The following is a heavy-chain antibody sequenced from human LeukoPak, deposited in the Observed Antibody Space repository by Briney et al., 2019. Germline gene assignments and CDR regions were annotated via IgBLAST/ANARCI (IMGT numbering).Heavy chain of an antibody. D-gene: IGHD3-9*01. CDR1: GVSFSGYY. Sequence: SETLSLTCAVYGVSFSGYYWSWIRQPPGKGLEWIGEINHRGSTNYNPSLKSRVTISVDRSKNQFSLKLSSVTAADTAVYYCASRYYDILTGQTVDYFDYWGQGTLVTVSS. CDR2: INHRGST. J-gene: IGHJ4*02. CDR3: ASRYYDILTGQTVDYFDY. V-gene: IGHV4-34*01.